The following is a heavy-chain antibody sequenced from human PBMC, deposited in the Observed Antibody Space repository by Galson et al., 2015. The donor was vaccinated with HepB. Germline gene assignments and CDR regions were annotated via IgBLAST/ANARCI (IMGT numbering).Heavy chain of an antibody. CDR2: IKQDGSEK. CDR1: GFTFSSYW. CDR3: ARIVVVIRYYYYYYMDV. Sequence: SLRLSCAASGFTFSSYWMSWVRQAPGKGLEWVANIKQDGSEKYYVDSVKGRFTISRDNAKNSLYLQMNSLRAKDTAVYYCARIVVVIRYYYYYYMDVWGKGTTVTVSS. D-gene: IGHD3-22*01. J-gene: IGHJ6*03. V-gene: IGHV3-7*01.